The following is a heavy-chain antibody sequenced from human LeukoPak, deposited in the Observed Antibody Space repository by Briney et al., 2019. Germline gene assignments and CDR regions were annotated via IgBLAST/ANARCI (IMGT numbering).Heavy chain of an antibody. CDR3: ARGPLAAAGTNNFDY. J-gene: IGHJ4*02. D-gene: IGHD6-13*01. Sequence: ASVKVSCKASGYTFTSYAMNWVRQAPGQGLEWMGWINTNTGNPTYAQGFTGRFVFSLDTSVSTAYLQISSLKAKDTAVYYCARGPLAAAGTNNFDYWGQGTLVTVSS. V-gene: IGHV7-4-1*02. CDR1: GYTFTSYA. CDR2: INTNTGNP.